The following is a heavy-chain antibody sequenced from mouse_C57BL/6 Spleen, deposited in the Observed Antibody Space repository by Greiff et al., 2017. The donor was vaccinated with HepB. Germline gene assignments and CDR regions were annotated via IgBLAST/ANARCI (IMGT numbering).Heavy chain of an antibody. J-gene: IGHJ3*01. CDR3: ARSYDYDGGSWFAY. V-gene: IGHV1-64*01. Sequence: VKLQQPGAELVKPGASVKLSCKASGYTFTSYWMHWVKQRPGQGLEWIGMIHPNSGSTNYNEKFKSKATLTVDKSSSTAYMQLSSLTSEDSAVYYCARSYDYDGGSWFAYWGQGTLVTVSA. CDR2: IHPNSGST. CDR1: GYTFTSYW. D-gene: IGHD2-4*01.